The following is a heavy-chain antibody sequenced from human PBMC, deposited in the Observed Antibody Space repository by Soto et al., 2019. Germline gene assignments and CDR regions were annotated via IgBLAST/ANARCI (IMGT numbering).Heavy chain of an antibody. D-gene: IGHD1-1*01. V-gene: IGHV1-18*01. CDR3: ARELDYYFDY. CDR2: ISAYNGNT. CDR1: GYTFTSYD. J-gene: IGHJ4*02. Sequence: ASVKVSCKASGYTFTSYDINWVRQATGQGLEWMGWISAYNGNTNYAQKLQGRVTMTTDTSTSTAYMELRSLRSDDTAVYYCARELDYYFDYWGQGTLVTVSS.